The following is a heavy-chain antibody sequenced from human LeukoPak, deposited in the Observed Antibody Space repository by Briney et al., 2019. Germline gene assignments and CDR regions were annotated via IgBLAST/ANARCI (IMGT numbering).Heavy chain of an antibody. J-gene: IGHJ4*02. V-gene: IGHV3-23*01. CDR1: GFTFSSYA. CDR2: FSGSGGTT. CDR3: ARDPFGESSY. D-gene: IGHD3-10*01. Sequence: GGSLRLSCAASGFTFSSYAMNWVRQAPGRGLEWVSGFSGSGGTTYYADSVKGRFTISRDNAKNTLYLQMNSLRAEDTAVYYCARDPFGESSYWGRGTLVTVSS.